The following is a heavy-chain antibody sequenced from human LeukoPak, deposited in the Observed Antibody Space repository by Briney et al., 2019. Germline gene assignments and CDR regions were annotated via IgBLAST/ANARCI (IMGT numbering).Heavy chain of an antibody. CDR3: ARDPLIAVAGYIFDY. J-gene: IGHJ4*02. D-gene: IGHD6-19*01. CDR2: IDPSGGST. CDR1: GYTFTNYY. V-gene: IGHV1-46*01. Sequence: ASVKVSCKASGYTFTNYYIHWVRQAPGQGLELMRLIDPSGGSTTYAQKFQGRVTMTRDMSTSTVYMDLSSLRSEDTAVYYCARDPLIAVAGYIFDYWGQGTLVTVSS.